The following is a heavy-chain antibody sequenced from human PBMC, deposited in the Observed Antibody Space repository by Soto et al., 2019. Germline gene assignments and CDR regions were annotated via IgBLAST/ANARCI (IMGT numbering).Heavy chain of an antibody. J-gene: IGHJ4*02. D-gene: IGHD2-2*03. V-gene: IGHV3-49*02. CDR1: GIRFREHS. CDR3: SRGSFGYYGP. Sequence: SLIISWHCSGIRFREHSITLVRQAPGKGLEWVGFIRNTPYGGTTDYAASVRGRFTISRDDSESIAYLQMNSLKTEDSGVYYCSRGSFGYYGPWGPGTLVTVSS. CDR2: IRNTPYGGTT.